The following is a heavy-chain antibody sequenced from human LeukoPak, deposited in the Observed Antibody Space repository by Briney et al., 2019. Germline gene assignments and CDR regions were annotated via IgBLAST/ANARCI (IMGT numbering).Heavy chain of an antibody. CDR2: INHSGST. CDR1: GYSISSGYY. V-gene: IGHV4-38-2*02. J-gene: IGHJ4*02. CDR3: ARGRDRGYSYGPFDY. D-gene: IGHD5-18*01. Sequence: SETLSLTCTVSGYSISSGYYWGWIRQPPGKGLEWIGEINHSGSTNYNPSLKSRVTISVDTSKNQFSLKLSSVTAADTAVYYCARGRDRGYSYGPFDYWGQGTLVTVSS.